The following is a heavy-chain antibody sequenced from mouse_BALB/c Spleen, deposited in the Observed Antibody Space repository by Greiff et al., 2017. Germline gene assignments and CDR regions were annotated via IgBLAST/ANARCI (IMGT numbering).Heavy chain of an antibody. CDR2: IRNKANGYTT. CDR1: GFTFTDYY. V-gene: IGHV7-3*02. J-gene: IGHJ2*01. CDR3: ASDRYDY. Sequence: DVKLVESGGGLVQPGGSLRLSCATSGFTFTDYYMSWVRQPPGKALEWLGFIRNKANGYTTEYSASVKGRFTISRDKSQSILYLQMNTLRAEDSATYYCASDRYDYWGQGTTLTVSS.